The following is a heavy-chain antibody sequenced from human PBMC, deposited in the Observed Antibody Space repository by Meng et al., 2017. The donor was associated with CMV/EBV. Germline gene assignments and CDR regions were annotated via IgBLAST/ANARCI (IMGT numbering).Heavy chain of an antibody. CDR2: ISYDGSNK. CDR1: GFTFSSYA. J-gene: IGHJ6*02. Sequence: GGSLRLSCAASGFTFSSYAMHWVRQAPGKGLEWVAVISYDGSNKYYADSVKGRFTISRDNSKNTLYLQMNSPRAEDTAVYYCARGLGYCSSTSCPEYYYYGMDVWGQGTTVTVSS. V-gene: IGHV3-30*04. D-gene: IGHD2-2*01. CDR3: ARGLGYCSSTSCPEYYYYGMDV.